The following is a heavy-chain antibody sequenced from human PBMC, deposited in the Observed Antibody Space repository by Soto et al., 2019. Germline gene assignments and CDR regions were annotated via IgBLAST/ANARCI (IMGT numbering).Heavy chain of an antibody. J-gene: IGHJ4*02. D-gene: IGHD2-15*01. CDR3: ERHYPVVLYYFEY. CDR2: IYFNGRP. V-gene: IGHV4-39*01. Sequence: SVTSGVAGGWSISSRNYRGRIRQPPGKGLEWIGSIYFNGRPYYSSSLKSRVTISVETSKHQFALKLSSVTAADTDVYYCERHYPVVLYYFEYWGQGTLVTVSS. CDR1: GGWSISSRNY.